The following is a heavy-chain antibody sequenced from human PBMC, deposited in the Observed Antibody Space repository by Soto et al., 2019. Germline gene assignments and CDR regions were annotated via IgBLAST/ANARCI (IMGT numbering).Heavy chain of an antibody. J-gene: IGHJ4*02. CDR2: IYTSGST. Sequence: QVQLQESGPGLVKPSETLSLTCTVSGGSISSYYWSWIRQPAGKGLEWIGRIYTSGSTNYNPSLKSRVTMSVDTSKNQFSLKLSSVTAADTAVYYCARVRRNYYDSSGYPYYFDYWGQGTLVTVSS. CDR3: ARVRRNYYDSSGYPYYFDY. CDR1: GGSISSYY. V-gene: IGHV4-4*07. D-gene: IGHD3-22*01.